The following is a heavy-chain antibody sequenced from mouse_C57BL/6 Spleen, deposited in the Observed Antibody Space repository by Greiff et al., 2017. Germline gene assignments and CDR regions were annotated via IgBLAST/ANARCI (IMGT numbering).Heavy chain of an antibody. CDR1: GYTFTSYW. Sequence: QVQLQQPGAELVRPGSSVKLSCKASGYTFTSYWITWVKQRPGQGLEWIGDIYPGSGSTNYNEKFKSKATLTVDTSSSTAYMQLSSLTSEDSAVYYCAREEGWFDYWGQGTTLTVSS. CDR3: AREEGWFDY. D-gene: IGHD2-3*01. V-gene: IGHV1-55*01. CDR2: IYPGSGST. J-gene: IGHJ2*01.